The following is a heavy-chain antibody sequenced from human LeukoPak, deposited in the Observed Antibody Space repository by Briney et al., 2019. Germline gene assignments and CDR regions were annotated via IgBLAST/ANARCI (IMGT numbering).Heavy chain of an antibody. D-gene: IGHD1-26*01. J-gene: IGHJ4*02. CDR3: ARGGTYCPDY. CDR1: GFTFSSYN. Sequence: RGSLRLSCAASGFTFSSYNMNWVRQAPGKGLEWVSYISSSSSPIFYADSVKGRFTISRDNAKNSLYLQMNSLRDEDTAVYYCARGGTYCPDYWGQGTLVTVSS. V-gene: IGHV3-48*02. CDR2: ISSSSSPI.